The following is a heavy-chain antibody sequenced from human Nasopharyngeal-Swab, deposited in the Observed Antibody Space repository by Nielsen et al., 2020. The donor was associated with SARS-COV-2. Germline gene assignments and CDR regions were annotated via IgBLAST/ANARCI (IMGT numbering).Heavy chain of an antibody. CDR1: GFTFSSYG. CDR3: AKDLGIVVVPAAIGPDY. J-gene: IGHJ4*02. V-gene: IGHV3-30*18. CDR2: ISYDGSNK. D-gene: IGHD2-2*01. Sequence: LSLTCAASGFTFSSYGMHWVRQAPGKGLEWVAVISYDGSNKYYADSVKGRFTISRDNSKNTLYLQMNSLRAEDTAVYYCAKDLGIVVVPAAIGPDYWGQGTLVTVSS.